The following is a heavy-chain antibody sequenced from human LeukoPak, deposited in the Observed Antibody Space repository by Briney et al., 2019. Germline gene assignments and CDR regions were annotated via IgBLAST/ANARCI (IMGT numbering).Heavy chain of an antibody. J-gene: IGHJ4*02. CDR3: ARDGIVGSPLFKFDY. V-gene: IGHV3-30-3*01. CDR2: ISFDGGNK. D-gene: IGHD1-26*01. Sequence: PGRSLRLSCAASGFTFNNYAIHWVRQAPGKGLEWVAIISFDGGNKYYADSVKGRFTISRDNSKNTLYLQMNSLRAEDTAVYYCARDGIVGSPLFKFDYWGQGTLVTVS. CDR1: GFTFNNYA.